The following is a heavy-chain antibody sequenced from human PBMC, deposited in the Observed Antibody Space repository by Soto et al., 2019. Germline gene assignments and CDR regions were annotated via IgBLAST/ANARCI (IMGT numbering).Heavy chain of an antibody. CDR1: GFTFSSYE. Sequence: GGSLRLSCAASGFTFSSYEMNWVRQAPGKGLEWVSYISSSGSTIYYADSVKGRFTISRDNAKNSLYLQMNSLRAEDTAVYYCARGYDFWSGYLHPFDYWGQGTLVTVSS. CDR2: ISSSGSTI. V-gene: IGHV3-48*03. D-gene: IGHD3-3*01. J-gene: IGHJ4*02. CDR3: ARGYDFWSGYLHPFDY.